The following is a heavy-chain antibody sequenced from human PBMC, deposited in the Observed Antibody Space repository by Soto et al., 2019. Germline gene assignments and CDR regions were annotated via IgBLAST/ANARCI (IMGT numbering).Heavy chain of an antibody. Sequence: QVQLVQSGAEVKKPGASVKVSCKASGYTFTSYGISWVRQAPGQGLEWMGWISAYNGNTNCAQQLPGRVTMTTDTSTSTAYMELMSLRSDDTAVYYCAIWVWSGLYNWFDPWGQGTLVTVSS. CDR2: ISAYNGNT. CDR3: AIWVWSGLYNWFDP. J-gene: IGHJ5*02. D-gene: IGHD3-3*01. CDR1: GYTFTSYG. V-gene: IGHV1-18*01.